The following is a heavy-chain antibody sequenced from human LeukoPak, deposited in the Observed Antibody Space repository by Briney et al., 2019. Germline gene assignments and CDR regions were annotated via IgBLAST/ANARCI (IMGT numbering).Heavy chain of an antibody. J-gene: IGHJ6*03. V-gene: IGHV1-18*01. D-gene: IGHD5-18*01. CDR3: ARAGEDTAIHYYYYMDV. CDR2: IGAYNGNT. CDR1: GYTFTSYG. Sequence: EASVKVSCKASGYTFTSYGISWVRQAPGQGLEWMGWIGAYNGNTNYAQKLQGRVTMTTDTSTSTAYRELRSLRSDDTAVYYCARAGEDTAIHYYYYMDVWGKGTTVTVSS.